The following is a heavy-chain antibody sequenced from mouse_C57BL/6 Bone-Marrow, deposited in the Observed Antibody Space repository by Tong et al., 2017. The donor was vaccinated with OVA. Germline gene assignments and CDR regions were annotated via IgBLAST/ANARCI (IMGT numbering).Heavy chain of an antibody. CDR1: GYTFTEYI. CDR3: ARHEEALSFTARDFAY. J-gene: IGHJ3*01. D-gene: IGHD3-1*01. CDR2: FYPGSGSI. Sequence: VQLQESGAELVKPGASVKLSCKASGYTFTEYIIHWVKQRSGQGLEWIGWFYPGSGSIKYNEKFKDKATLTADKSSSTVYMELSRLTSEDSAVYFCARHEEALSFTARDFAYWGQGTLVTVSA. V-gene: IGHV1-62-2*01.